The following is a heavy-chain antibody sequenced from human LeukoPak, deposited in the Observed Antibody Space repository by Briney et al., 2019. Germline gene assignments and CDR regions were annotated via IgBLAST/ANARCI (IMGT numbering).Heavy chain of an antibody. CDR1: GFTFSSYA. CDR2: ISGSGGST. D-gene: IGHD5-12*01. CDR3: AKGQSGYLYYYGMDV. J-gene: IGHJ6*02. V-gene: IGHV3-23*01. Sequence: GGSLRLTCAASGFTFSSYAMSWVRQAPGKGLEWVSAISGSGGSTYYADSVKGRFTISRDNSTNTLYLQMNSLRAEDTAVYYCAKGQSGYLYYYGMDVWGQGTTVTVSS.